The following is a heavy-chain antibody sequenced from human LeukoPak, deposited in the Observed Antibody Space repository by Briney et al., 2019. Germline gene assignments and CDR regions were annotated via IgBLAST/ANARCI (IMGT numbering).Heavy chain of an antibody. V-gene: IGHV1-2*02. CDR1: GYTFTGYY. CDR3: AREFSMATLFLGVAFDI. Sequence: GASVKVSCKASGYTFTGYYMHWVRQAPGQGLEWMGWINPNSGGTNYAQKFQGRVTMTRDTSISTAYMELSRLRSDDTAVYYCAREFSMATLFLGVAFDIWGQGTMVTVSS. CDR2: INPNSGGT. D-gene: IGHD3-10*01. J-gene: IGHJ3*02.